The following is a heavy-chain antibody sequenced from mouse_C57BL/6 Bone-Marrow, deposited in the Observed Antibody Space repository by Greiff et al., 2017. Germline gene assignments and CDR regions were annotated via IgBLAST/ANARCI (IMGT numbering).Heavy chain of an antibody. D-gene: IGHD1-1*01. CDR2: IYPGSGST. CDR1: GSTFTSYW. Sequence: QVQLQQPGAELVKPGASVKMSCKASGSTFTSYWLTWVKQRPGQGLEWIGDIYPGSGSTNYNAKFKSKATLTVDTSSSTAYMQLSSLTSEDSAVYYCAPYDYGSSNWYFDVWGTGTTVTVSS. V-gene: IGHV1-55*01. CDR3: APYDYGSSNWYFDV. J-gene: IGHJ1*03.